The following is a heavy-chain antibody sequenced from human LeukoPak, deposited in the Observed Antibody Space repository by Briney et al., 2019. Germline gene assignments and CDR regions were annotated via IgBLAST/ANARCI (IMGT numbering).Heavy chain of an antibody. D-gene: IGHD5-12*01. V-gene: IGHV3-74*01. CDR3: ARAAHRTYSGYYGY. CDR1: GFTFSSYW. CDR2: INSDGSST. J-gene: IGHJ4*02. Sequence: GGSLRLSCAASGFTFSSYWMHWVLQAPGKGLVWVSRINSDGSSTSYADSVKGRFTISRDNAKNTLYLQMNSLRAEDTAVYYCARAAHRTYSGYYGYWGQGTLVTVSS.